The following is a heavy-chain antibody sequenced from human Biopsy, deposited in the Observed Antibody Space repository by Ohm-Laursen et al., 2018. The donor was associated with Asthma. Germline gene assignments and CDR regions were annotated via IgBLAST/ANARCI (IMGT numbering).Heavy chain of an antibody. D-gene: IGHD6-13*01. Sequence: ASVKVSCKTSGYTFTSYYIHWVRQAPGQGLEWVGIINPPTGDTSYAQKFLGRVTVTRDTSTSTVYMELSSLRSDDTAVYYCASPSSSREILYYYYNMDIWGQGTTVTV. V-gene: IGHV1-46*01. CDR1: GYTFTSYY. J-gene: IGHJ6*02. CDR3: ASPSSSREILYYYYNMDI. CDR2: INPPTGDT.